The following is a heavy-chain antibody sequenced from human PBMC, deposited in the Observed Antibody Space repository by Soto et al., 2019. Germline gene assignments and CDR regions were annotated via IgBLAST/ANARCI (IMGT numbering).Heavy chain of an antibody. V-gene: IGHV1-46*01. CDR3: ARERILTGYSPYYYYGMDV. CDR2: INPSGGST. D-gene: IGHD3-9*01. J-gene: IGHJ6*02. CDR1: GYTFTSYY. Sequence: ASVKVSCKASGYTFTSYYMHWVRQAPGQGLEWMGIINPSGGSTSYAQKFQGRVTMTRDTSTSTVYMELSSLRSEDTAVYYCARERILTGYSPYYYYGMDVWGQGTTVTVS.